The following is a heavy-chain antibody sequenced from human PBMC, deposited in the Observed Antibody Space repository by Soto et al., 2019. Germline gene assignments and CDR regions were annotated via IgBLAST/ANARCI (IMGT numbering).Heavy chain of an antibody. CDR1: GGTFSSYA. CDR3: ARGLGLGYGEYESYYYGMDV. Sequence: GASVKVSCKASGGTFSSYAISWVRQAPGQGLEWMGGIIPIFGTANYAQKFQGRVTITADESTSTAYMELSSLRSEDTAVYYCARGLGLGYGEYESYYYGMDVWGQGTTVTVYS. V-gene: IGHV1-69*13. J-gene: IGHJ6*02. CDR2: IIPIFGTA. D-gene: IGHD4-17*01.